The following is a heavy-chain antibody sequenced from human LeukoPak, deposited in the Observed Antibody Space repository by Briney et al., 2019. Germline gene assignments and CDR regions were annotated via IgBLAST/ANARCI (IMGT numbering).Heavy chain of an antibody. Sequence: SQTLSLTCTVSGGSISSGGYYWRWIRQHPGKGLEWIGYIYYSGSTYYNPSLKSRVTISVDTSKNQFSLKLSSVTAADTAVYYCARDSFPDEAFDIWGQGTMVTVSS. D-gene: IGHD2-2*01. CDR1: GGSISSGGYY. V-gene: IGHV4-31*03. CDR2: IYYSGST. J-gene: IGHJ3*02. CDR3: ARDSFPDEAFDI.